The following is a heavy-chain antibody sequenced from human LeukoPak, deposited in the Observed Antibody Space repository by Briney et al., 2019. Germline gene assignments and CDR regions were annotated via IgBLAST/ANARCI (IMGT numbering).Heavy chain of an antibody. J-gene: IGHJ3*02. CDR3: AKDTPRTWSPGDALDI. V-gene: IGHV3-30*18. D-gene: IGHD1-14*01. CDR1: GFTFSYYG. CDR2: TSYDGSNK. Sequence: GGSLRLSCVASGFTFSYYGMHWVRQAPGKGLEWVAATSYDGSNKYYADSVKGRFTISRDNSKNTLYLQMNSLRPEDTAVYYCAKDTPRTWSPGDALDIWGQGTMVTVSS.